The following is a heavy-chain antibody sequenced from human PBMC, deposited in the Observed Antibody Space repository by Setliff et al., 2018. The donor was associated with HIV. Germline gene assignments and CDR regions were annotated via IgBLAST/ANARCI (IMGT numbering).Heavy chain of an antibody. V-gene: IGHV4-39*01. Sequence: SETLSLTCTVSDGAISSGSYYWSWIRQPAGKGLEWIGHIYYSGSTYYNPSLKSRVTISVDTSKNQFSLKLSSVTAADTAVYYCATYADRESNRFDPWGQGILVTVSS. D-gene: IGHD3-10*01. CDR1: DGAISSGSYY. CDR2: IYYSGST. J-gene: IGHJ5*02. CDR3: ATYADRESNRFDP.